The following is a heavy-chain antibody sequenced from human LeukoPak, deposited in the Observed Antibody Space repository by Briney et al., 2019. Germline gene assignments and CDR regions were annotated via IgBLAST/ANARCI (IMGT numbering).Heavy chain of an antibody. CDR3: ARTLPQGDTGWFYYMDV. V-gene: IGHV1-18*01. CDR1: GYTFTSYG. D-gene: IGHD6-19*01. Sequence: ASVKVSCKASGYTFTSYGISWVRQAPGQGLEWMGWISAYNGNANYAQKFRGRVTITADETTSTSHMALSSLTSEDTAVYYCARTLPQGDTGWFYYMDVWGTGTTVTISS. J-gene: IGHJ6*03. CDR2: ISAYNGNA.